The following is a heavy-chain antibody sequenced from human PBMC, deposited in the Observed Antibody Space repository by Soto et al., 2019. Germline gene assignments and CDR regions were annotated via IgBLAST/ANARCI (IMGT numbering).Heavy chain of an antibody. CDR1: GYTFTSYG. V-gene: IGHV1-18*01. J-gene: IGHJ4*02. Sequence: GASVKVSCKTSGYTFTSYGISWVRQAPGQGLEWMGWISAYNGNTNYAQKLQGRVTMTTDTSTSTAYMELRSLRSDDTAVYYCARGCGGDCYDYFDYWGQGTLVTVSS. CDR2: ISAYNGNT. D-gene: IGHD2-21*01. CDR3: ARGCGGDCYDYFDY.